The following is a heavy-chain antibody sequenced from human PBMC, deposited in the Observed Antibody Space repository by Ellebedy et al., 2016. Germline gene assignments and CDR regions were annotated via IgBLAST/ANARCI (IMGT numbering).Heavy chain of an antibody. J-gene: IGHJ4*02. CDR3: AKDWDSSGWSEFDY. D-gene: IGHD6-19*01. CDR2: ISGSGGST. Sequence: GESLKISCAASGFTFSSYAMSWVRQAPGKGLEWVSAISGSGGSTYYADSVKGRFTISRDNSKNTLYLQMNSLRAEDTAVYYCAKDWDSSGWSEFDYWGQGTLVTVSS. CDR1: GFTFSSYA. V-gene: IGHV3-23*01.